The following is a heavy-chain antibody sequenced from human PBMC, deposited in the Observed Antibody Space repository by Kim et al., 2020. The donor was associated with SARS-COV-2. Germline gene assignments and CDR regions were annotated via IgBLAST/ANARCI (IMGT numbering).Heavy chain of an antibody. V-gene: IGHV3-48*03. J-gene: IGHJ4*02. CDR3: ARDNPASALLLWSYFDY. Sequence: GGSLRLSCAASGFTFSSYEMNWVRQAPGKGLEWVSYISSSGSTIYYADSVKGRFTISRDNAKNSLYLQMNSLRAEDTAVYYCARDNPASALLLWSYFDYWGQGTLVTVSS. CDR2: ISSSGSTI. CDR1: GFTFSSYE. D-gene: IGHD3-10*01.